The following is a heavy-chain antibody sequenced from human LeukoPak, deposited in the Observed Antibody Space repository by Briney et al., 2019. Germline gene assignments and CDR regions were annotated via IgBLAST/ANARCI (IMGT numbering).Heavy chain of an antibody. CDR3: ARGQGTVTTH. V-gene: IGHV4-34*01. Sequence: PSETLSLTCAVSGGSFSAYYWTWIRQLPGKGLEWIGEINHSGSANYNPSLKSRVTISLDTSKNQFSLKLSSVTAADTAVYYCARGQGTVTTHWGQGTLVTVSS. CDR2: INHSGSA. D-gene: IGHD4-17*01. J-gene: IGHJ4*02. CDR1: GGSFSAYY.